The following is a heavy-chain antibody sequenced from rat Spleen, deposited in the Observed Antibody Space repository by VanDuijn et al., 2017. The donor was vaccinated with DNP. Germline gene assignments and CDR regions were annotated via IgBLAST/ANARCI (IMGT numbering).Heavy chain of an antibody. CDR1: GFTFSAYY. D-gene: IGHD4-3*01. CDR3: VKDLIWGRAMDA. Sequence: EVQLVESGGGLVQPGRSLKLSCAASGFTFSAYYMAWVRQAPAKGLEWVAYIGSAAYAPYYGDSVKGRFTISRDNTKSTLYLQMNSLRSEDMAPYYCVKDLIWGRAMDAWGQGTSVTVSS. CDR2: IGSAAYAP. V-gene: IGHV5-27*01. J-gene: IGHJ4*01.